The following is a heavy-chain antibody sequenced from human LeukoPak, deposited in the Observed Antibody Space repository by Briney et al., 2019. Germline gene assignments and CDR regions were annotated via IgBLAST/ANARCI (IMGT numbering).Heavy chain of an antibody. V-gene: IGHV4-39*07. D-gene: IGHD5-12*01. CDR1: GGPISSSSYY. CDR3: ARRRVGWLRFEAFDI. J-gene: IGHJ3*02. CDR2: IYYRGTT. Sequence: SETLSLTCTVSGGPISSSSYYWGWIRQPPGKGLEWIGSIYYRGTTYYNPSLKSRVTISVDTSKNQFSLKLSSVTAADTAVYYCARRRVGWLRFEAFDIWGQGTMVTVSS.